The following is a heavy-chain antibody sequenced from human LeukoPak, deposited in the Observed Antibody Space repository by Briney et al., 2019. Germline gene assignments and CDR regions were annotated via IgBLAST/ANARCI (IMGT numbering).Heavy chain of an antibody. D-gene: IGHD6-13*01. Sequence: PGGSLRLSCAASGFTFSNAWMSWVRQAPGKGLEWVGRIKSKTDGGTTDYAAPVKGRFTISRDDSKNTLYLQMNSLKTEDTAVYYCTTDEGSGIAAAGTGLPSPDYWGQGTLVTVSS. CDR3: TTDEGSGIAAAGTGLPSPDY. V-gene: IGHV3-15*01. CDR1: GFTFSNAW. CDR2: IKSKTDGGTT. J-gene: IGHJ4*02.